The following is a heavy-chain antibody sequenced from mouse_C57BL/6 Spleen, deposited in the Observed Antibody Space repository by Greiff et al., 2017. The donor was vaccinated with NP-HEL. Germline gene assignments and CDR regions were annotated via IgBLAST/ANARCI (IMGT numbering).Heavy chain of an antibody. J-gene: IGHJ4*01. D-gene: IGHD2-4*01. V-gene: IGHV3-6*01. CDR3: AIYDYDDYYAMDY. CDR2: ISYDGSN. Sequence: VQLKESGPGLVKPSQSLSLTCSVTGYSITSGYYWNWIRQFPGNKLEWMGYISYDGSNNYNPSLKNRISITRDTSKNQFFLKLNSVTTEDTATYYCAIYDYDDYYAMDYWGQGTSVTVSS. CDR1: GYSITSGYY.